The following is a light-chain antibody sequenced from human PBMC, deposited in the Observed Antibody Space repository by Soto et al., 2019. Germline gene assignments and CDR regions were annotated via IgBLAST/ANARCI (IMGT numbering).Light chain of an antibody. J-gene: IGLJ2*01. CDR1: SSNIGAGYD. CDR3: HSYKSSLRGSVV. V-gene: IGLV1-40*01. CDR2: GDS. Sequence: QSVLTQPPSVSGAPGQRVTISCTGSSSNIGAGYDVHWYQKLPGTAPKLLIYGDSNRPSGVPVRFSGSKSGTSASLAIPGLQAEEEADDYCHSYKSSLRGSVVFGGGTKHTVL.